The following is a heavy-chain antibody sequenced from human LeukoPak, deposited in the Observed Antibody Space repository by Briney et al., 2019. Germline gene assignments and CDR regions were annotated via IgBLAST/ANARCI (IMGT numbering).Heavy chain of an antibody. CDR1: GGTFSSYA. CDR3: ARDMAPLTVTTQGDAFDI. D-gene: IGHD4-17*01. Sequence: SVKVSCKASGGTFSSYAISWVRQAPGQGLEWMGRIIPILGIANYAQKFQGRVTITADKSTSTAYMELSSLRSEDTAVYYCARDMAPLTVTTQGDAFDIWGQGTMVTVSS. CDR2: IIPILGIA. J-gene: IGHJ3*02. V-gene: IGHV1-69*04.